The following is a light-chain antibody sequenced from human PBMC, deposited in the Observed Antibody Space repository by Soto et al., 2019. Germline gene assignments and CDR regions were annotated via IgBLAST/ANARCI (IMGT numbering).Light chain of an antibody. CDR1: QTVLYSSNNQNY. CDR2: WAS. J-gene: IGKJ2*01. Sequence: DIVMTQSPDSLAVSLGERATINCKSSQTVLYSSNNQNYLAWYQQKPGQPPKLLIYWASTRESGVPDRFSGSGSGTYFTLTISSLQAEDVAVYYCQQYYRSPRTFGQGTPLEIK. V-gene: IGKV4-1*01. CDR3: QQYYRSPRT.